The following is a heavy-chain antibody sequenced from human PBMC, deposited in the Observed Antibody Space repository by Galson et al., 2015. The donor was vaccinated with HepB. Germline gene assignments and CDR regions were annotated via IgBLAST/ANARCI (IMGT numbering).Heavy chain of an antibody. Sequence: SLRLSCAASGFTFSSYGMHWVRQAPGKGLEWVAVISYDGSNKYYADSVKGRFTISRDNSKNTLYLQMNSLRAEDTAVYYCAKDRRSSYFDYWGQGTLVTVSS. V-gene: IGHV3-30*18. CDR3: AKDRRSSYFDY. D-gene: IGHD6-19*01. J-gene: IGHJ4*02. CDR1: GFTFSSYG. CDR2: ISYDGSNK.